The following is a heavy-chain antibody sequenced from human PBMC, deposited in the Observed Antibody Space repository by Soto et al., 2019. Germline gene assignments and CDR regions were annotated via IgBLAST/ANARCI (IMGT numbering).Heavy chain of an antibody. D-gene: IGHD6-13*01. CDR2: IRSKANSYAT. CDR1: GFTFSGSA. V-gene: IGHV3-73*01. CDR3: TRPRPYSSSWYADYYGMDV. Sequence: GGSLRLSCAASGFTFSGSAMHWVRQASGKGLEWVGRIRSKANSYATAYAASVKGRFTISRDDSKNTAYLQMNSLKTEDTAVYYCTRPRPYSSSWYADYYGMDVWGQGTTVTVSS. J-gene: IGHJ6*02.